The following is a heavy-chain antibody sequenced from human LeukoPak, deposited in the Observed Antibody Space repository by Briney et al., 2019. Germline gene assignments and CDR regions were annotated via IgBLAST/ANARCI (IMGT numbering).Heavy chain of an antibody. CDR1: GFTFSSYA. J-gene: IGHJ3*02. CDR3: AKDEWWPNAAFDI. D-gene: IGHD2-15*01. Sequence: GGSLRLSCAASGFTFSSYAMSWVRQAPGKGLGWVSAISGSGGSTYYADSVKGRFTISRDNSKNTLYLQMNSLRAEDTAVYYCAKDEWWPNAAFDIWGQGTMVTVSS. V-gene: IGHV3-23*01. CDR2: ISGSGGST.